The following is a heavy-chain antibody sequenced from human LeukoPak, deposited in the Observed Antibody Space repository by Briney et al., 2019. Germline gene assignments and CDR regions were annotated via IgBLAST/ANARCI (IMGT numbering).Heavy chain of an antibody. Sequence: GGSLRLSCAASGFSVSSDYVSWVRQAPGKGLEWVSSIYSGGKTLYADSVKDRFTISRDNSENTLHLQMTSLRVEDAAMYYCARDLVVAGTYGFGNWGQGTLVTVSS. J-gene: IGHJ4*02. CDR1: GFSVSSDY. D-gene: IGHD2-15*01. V-gene: IGHV3-66*01. CDR2: IYSGGKT. CDR3: ARDLVVAGTYGFGN.